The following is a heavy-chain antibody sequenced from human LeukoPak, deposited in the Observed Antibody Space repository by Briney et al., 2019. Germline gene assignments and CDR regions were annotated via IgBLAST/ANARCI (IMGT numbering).Heavy chain of an antibody. V-gene: IGHV6-1*01. D-gene: IGHD2-2*01. CDR3: ATRLTQYDCFHP. CDR2: TYYRSTWYN. Sequence: SQTLSLTCAISGDSVSSNSVTWNWIRQSPSRGLEWLGRTYYRSTWYNDYAVSVRGRITVNPDTSKTQFSLHLNSVTPEDTAVYYGATRLTQYDCFHPWGQGILVTVSS. J-gene: IGHJ5*02. CDR1: GDSVSSNSVT.